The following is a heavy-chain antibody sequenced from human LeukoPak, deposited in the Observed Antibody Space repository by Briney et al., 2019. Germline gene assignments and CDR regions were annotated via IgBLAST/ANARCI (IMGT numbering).Heavy chain of an antibody. J-gene: IGHJ4*02. D-gene: IGHD3-3*01. CDR3: ARPSGSVTIFGVVDYFDY. Sequence: GGSLRLSCEASGFTFSSYAMSWVRQAPGKGLEWVSGISRSRGSTYYADSVKGRFTISRDNSKNTLYLQMNSLRAEDTAVYYCARPSGSVTIFGVVDYFDYWGQGSVVTVSS. CDR2: ISRSRGST. CDR1: GFTFSSYA. V-gene: IGHV3-23*01.